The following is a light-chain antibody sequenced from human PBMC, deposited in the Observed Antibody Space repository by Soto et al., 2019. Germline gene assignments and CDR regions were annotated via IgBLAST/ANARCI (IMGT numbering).Light chain of an antibody. Sequence: IHITQSPASLSASVVDRVTITFLASQSISSYLNWYQQKPGKAPKLLIYAASSLQSGVPSRFSGSGSGTDFTLTISSLQPEDFATYYCQKSYSTLWKFGQGTKVDIK. V-gene: IGKV1-39*01. CDR1: QSISSY. CDR3: QKSYSTLWK. J-gene: IGKJ1*01. CDR2: AAS.